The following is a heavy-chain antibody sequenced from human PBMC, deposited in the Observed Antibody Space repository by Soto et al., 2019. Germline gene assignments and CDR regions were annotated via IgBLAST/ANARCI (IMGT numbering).Heavy chain of an antibody. CDR1: GGSITSGGHY. J-gene: IGHJ4*02. D-gene: IGHD2-21*02. V-gene: IGHV4-31*03. CDR3: ARVTDPVVTASTPFDH. CDR2: MFHSGST. Sequence: PSETLSLTGTVSGGSITSGGHYWAWIRQHPGKGLEWIGYMFHSGSTHYSPSLKSRISISVDTSKNQFSLKLSSVTAADTAVYYCARVTDPVVTASTPFDHWGQGALVTVSS.